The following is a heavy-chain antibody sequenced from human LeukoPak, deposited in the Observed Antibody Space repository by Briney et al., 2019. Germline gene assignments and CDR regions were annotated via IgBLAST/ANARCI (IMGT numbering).Heavy chain of an antibody. CDR1: GGSFSGYY. CDR2: INHSGST. Sequence: PSETLSLTCAVYGGSFSGYYWSWIRQPPGKGLEWIGEINHSGSTNYNPSLKSRVTISVYTSKNQFSLKLSSVTAADTAVYYCARILGHARLHWFDPWGQGTLVTVSS. V-gene: IGHV4-34*01. J-gene: IGHJ5*02. CDR3: ARILGHARLHWFDP.